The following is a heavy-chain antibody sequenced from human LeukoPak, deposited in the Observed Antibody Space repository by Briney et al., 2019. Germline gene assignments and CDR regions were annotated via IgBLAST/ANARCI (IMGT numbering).Heavy chain of an antibody. CDR1: GFTFSSYA. CDR3: AKHETMNDFDY. Sequence: GGSLRLSCATSGFTFSSYAMHWVRQAPGKGLEWVAVISYDGSNKYYADSVKGRFTISRDNSKNTLYLQMNSLRAEDTAVYYCAKHETMNDFDYWGQGTLVTVSS. D-gene: IGHD3-22*01. J-gene: IGHJ4*02. CDR2: ISYDGSNK. V-gene: IGHV3-30-3*02.